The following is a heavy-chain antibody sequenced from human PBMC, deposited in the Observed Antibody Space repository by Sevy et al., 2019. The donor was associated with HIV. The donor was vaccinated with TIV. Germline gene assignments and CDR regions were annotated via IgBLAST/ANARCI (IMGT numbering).Heavy chain of an antibody. CDR3: ARLVSCGGDCYYLDS. Sequence: GGSLRLSCAASGFSFSNYDMHWVRQAPGKGLDWVAVISHDERYKNYAESVKGRFTISRDNFKNTLFLQMDSLRPEDKAAYFCARLVSCGGDCYYLDSWGQGALVTVSS. CDR2: ISHDERYK. CDR1: GFSFSNYD. D-gene: IGHD2-21*02. V-gene: IGHV3-30*01. J-gene: IGHJ4*02.